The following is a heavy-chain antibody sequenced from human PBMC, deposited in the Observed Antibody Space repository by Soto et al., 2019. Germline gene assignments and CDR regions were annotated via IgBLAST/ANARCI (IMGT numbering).Heavy chain of an antibody. CDR1: GFTYSNYA. J-gene: IGHJ4*02. Sequence: LRLSFAASGFTYSNYAMNWVRQAPEKGLEWVAYISASSSSIYYADSVKGRFTISRDNAKNSLYLQMNSLRDEDTAVYYCTRDFTWSEVYWGQGVQVTFSS. CDR2: ISASSSSI. V-gene: IGHV3-48*02. D-gene: IGHD3-3*01. CDR3: TRDFTWSEVY.